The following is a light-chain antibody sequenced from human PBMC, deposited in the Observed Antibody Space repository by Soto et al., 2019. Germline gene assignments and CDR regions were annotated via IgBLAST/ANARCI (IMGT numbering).Light chain of an antibody. V-gene: IGKV3-20*01. J-gene: IGKJ2*01. Sequence: EIVLTQSPGTLSLSPGERATLSCRTSQSVNSAHLAWYRQRPGQTPSLLIYAASKSAAGTPDRFSGGGTGTDFTLTISRLEPEDFAMYFCQHYGWSPQFGQGTKLEI. CDR2: AAS. CDR1: QSVNSAH. CDR3: QHYGWSPQ.